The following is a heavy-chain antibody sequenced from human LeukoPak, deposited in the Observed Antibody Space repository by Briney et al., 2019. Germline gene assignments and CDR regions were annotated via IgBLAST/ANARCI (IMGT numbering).Heavy chain of an antibody. Sequence: ASVKVSCKASGYTFTSYDINWVRQATGQGLEWMGWMNPNSGNTGYALKFQGRVTMTRNTSISTAYMELSSLRSEDTAVYYCARVRRSYYLHYWGQGTLVTVSS. J-gene: IGHJ4*02. CDR3: ARVRRSYYLHY. CDR1: GYTFTSYD. D-gene: IGHD3-10*01. V-gene: IGHV1-8*01. CDR2: MNPNSGNT.